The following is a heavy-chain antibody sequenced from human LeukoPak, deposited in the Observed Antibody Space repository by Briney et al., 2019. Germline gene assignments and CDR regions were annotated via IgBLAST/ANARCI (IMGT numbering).Heavy chain of an antibody. V-gene: IGHV1-69*13. D-gene: IGHD3-3*01. CDR1: GGTFSSYA. J-gene: IGHJ3*02. Sequence: GASVKVSCKASGGTFSSYAISWVRQAPGQGLEWMGGIIPIFGTANYAQKFQGRVTITADESTSTAYMELSSLRSEDTAVYYCARVYAALSFWSGYYAGNAFDIWGQGTMVTVSS. CDR3: ARVYAALSFWSGYYAGNAFDI. CDR2: IIPIFGTA.